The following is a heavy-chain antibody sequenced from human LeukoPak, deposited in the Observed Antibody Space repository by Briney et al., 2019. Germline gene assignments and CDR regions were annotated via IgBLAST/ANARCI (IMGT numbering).Heavy chain of an antibody. CDR3: ARGPIAGVRMVYVGFDP. CDR2: IYHSGRT. CDR1: GGSFSGYY. D-gene: IGHD2-8*01. J-gene: IGHJ5*02. V-gene: IGHV4-34*01. Sequence: SETLSLTCAVYGGSFSGYYWTWIRQPPGKGLEWIGEIYHSGRTNYNPSLKSRVTISIDMSKSQFSLKLTSVTAADTAVYYCARGPIAGVRMVYVGFDPWGQGTLVTVSS.